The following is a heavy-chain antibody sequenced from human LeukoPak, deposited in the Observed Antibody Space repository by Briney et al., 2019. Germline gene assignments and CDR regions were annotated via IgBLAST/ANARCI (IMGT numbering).Heavy chain of an antibody. D-gene: IGHD1-14*01. J-gene: IGHJ6*02. CDR1: GFTFSSYG. V-gene: IGHV3-30*18. CDR2: ISYDGNNK. CDR3: IKDIRPGGMDV. Sequence: GRSLRLSCAASGFTFSSYGMHWVRQAPGKGLEWVAVISYDGNNKYYADSVKGRFTISRDNAKNSLYLQMNSLRAEDTAIYYCIKDIRPGGMDVWGQGITVTVSS.